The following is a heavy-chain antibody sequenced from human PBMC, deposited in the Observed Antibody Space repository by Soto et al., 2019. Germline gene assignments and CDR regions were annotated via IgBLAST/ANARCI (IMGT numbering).Heavy chain of an antibody. J-gene: IGHJ3*02. Sequence: PGGSLRPSCAASGFTFSTYAMSWVRQAPGKGLGWVSATGAGGVDIYHADSVKGRSINSRDNSMNTVFLEMNSLRADDTAVYYCARPRGYGVFDAYDIWGQGTVVTVSS. V-gene: IGHV3-23*01. CDR3: ARPRGYGVFDAYDI. CDR2: TGAGGVDI. CDR1: GFTFSTYA. D-gene: IGHD4-17*01.